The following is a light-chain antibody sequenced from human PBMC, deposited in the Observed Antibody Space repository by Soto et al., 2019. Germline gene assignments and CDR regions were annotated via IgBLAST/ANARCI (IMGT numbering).Light chain of an antibody. CDR2: GNS. J-gene: IGLJ2*01. V-gene: IGLV1-40*01. CDR1: SSNIGAGYD. Sequence: QLVLTQPPSVSGAPGQRVTFSCTGSSSNIGAGYDVHWYQQLPGTAPKLLIYGNSNRPSGVPDRFSGSKSGTSASLAITGLQAEDEADYYCQSYDSSLSVVVFGGGTKLTVL. CDR3: QSYDSSLSVVV.